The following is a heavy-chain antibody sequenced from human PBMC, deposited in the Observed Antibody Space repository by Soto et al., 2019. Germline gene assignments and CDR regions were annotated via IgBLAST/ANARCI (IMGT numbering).Heavy chain of an antibody. J-gene: IGHJ6*04. CDR3: ARRRLGGGLWFGYGMDV. CDR1: GGSISSSSYY. D-gene: IGHD3-10*01. CDR2: IYYSGST. Sequence: PSETLSLTCTVSGGSISSSSYYWGWIRQPPGKGLEWIGSIYYSGSTYYNPSLKSRVTISVDTSKNQFSLKLSSVTAADTAVYYCARRRLGGGLWFGYGMDVWGKGTKVTVSS. V-gene: IGHV4-39*01.